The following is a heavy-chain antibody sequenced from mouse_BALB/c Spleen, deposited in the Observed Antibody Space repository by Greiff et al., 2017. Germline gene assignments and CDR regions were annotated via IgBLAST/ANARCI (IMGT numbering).Heavy chain of an antibody. CDR3: AHYRYDGY. Sequence: QVQLQQSGAELMKPGASVKISCKATGYSFSSYWIEWVKQRPGHGLEWIGEILPGSGSTNYNEKFKGKATFTADTSSNTAYMQLSSLTSEDSAVYYCAHYRYDGYWGQGTTLTVSS. V-gene: IGHV1-9*01. CDR1: GYSFSSYW. J-gene: IGHJ2*01. CDR2: ILPGSGST. D-gene: IGHD2-14*01.